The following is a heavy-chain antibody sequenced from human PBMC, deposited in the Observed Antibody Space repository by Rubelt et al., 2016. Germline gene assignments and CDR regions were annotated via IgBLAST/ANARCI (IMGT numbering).Heavy chain of an antibody. CDR1: GYTFTSYG. CDR3: ARRDGYNWDDAFDI. CDR2: ISAYNGNT. V-gene: IGHV1-18*01. Sequence: QVQLVQSGAEVKKPGASVTVSCKASGYTFTSYGISWVRQAPGQGIEWMGWISAYNGNTNYAQKLEGRVTMTTDTSTSTAYMELRSLRSDDTAVYYCARRDGYNWDDAFDIWGQGTMVTVSS. D-gene: IGHD5-24*01. J-gene: IGHJ3*02.